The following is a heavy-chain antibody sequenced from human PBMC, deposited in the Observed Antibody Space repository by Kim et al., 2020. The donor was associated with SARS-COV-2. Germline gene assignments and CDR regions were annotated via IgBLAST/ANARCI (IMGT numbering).Heavy chain of an antibody. D-gene: IGHD2-15*01. CDR2: T. V-gene: IGHV3-53*01. J-gene: IGHJ4*02. CDR3: AREKLRYYFDY. Sequence: TYYADSVKGRFTITRDNSKNTLYLQMNSLRAEDTAVYYCAREKLRYYFDYWGQRTLVTVSS.